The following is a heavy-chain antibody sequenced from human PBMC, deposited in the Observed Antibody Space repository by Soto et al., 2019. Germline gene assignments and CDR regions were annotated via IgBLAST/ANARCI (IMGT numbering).Heavy chain of an antibody. CDR2: ISYDGSNK. CDR1: GFTFSSYG. J-gene: IGHJ6*02. CDR3: AKDRDGMDV. Sequence: QVQLVESGGGVGQPGRSLRLSCAASGFTFSSYGMHWVRQAPGKGLEWVAVISYDGSNKYYADSVKGRFTISRDNSKNTLYLQMNSLRAEDTAVYYCAKDRDGMDVWGQGTTVTVSS. D-gene: IGHD3-10*01. V-gene: IGHV3-30*18.